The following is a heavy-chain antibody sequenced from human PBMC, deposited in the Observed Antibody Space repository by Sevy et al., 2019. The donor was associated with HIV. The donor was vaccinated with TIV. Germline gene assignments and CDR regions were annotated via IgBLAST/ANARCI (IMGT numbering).Heavy chain of an antibody. D-gene: IGHD3-10*01. CDR1: GGSISSYY. CDR2: IYYSGST. Sequence: SETLSLTCTVSGGSISSYYWSWIRQPPGKGREWIGYIYYSGSTNYNPSLKSRVTISVDTSKNQFSLKLSSVTAADTAVYYCAGGGGLNGMDVWGQGTTVTVSS. CDR3: AGGGGLNGMDV. J-gene: IGHJ6*02. V-gene: IGHV4-59*01.